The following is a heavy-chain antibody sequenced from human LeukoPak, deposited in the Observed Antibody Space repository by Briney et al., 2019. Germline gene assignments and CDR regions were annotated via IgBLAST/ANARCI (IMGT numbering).Heavy chain of an antibody. V-gene: IGHV5-51*01. CDR3: ARRSRYSFVPFDI. D-gene: IGHD3-9*01. CDR1: GYSFTNYW. J-gene: IGHJ3*02. CDR2: IYPGDSDT. Sequence: GESLKISCKGSGYSFTNYWIGWVRQMPGKGLEWMGIIYPGDSDTRYSPSFQGQVTISADKSISTAYLQWSSLKAPDTAMYYCARRSRYSFVPFDIWGQGTMVTVSS.